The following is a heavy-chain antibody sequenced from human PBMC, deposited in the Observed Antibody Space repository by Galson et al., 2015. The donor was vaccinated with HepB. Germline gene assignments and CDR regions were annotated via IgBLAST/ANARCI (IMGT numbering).Heavy chain of an antibody. D-gene: IGHD4-17*01. Sequence: SLRLSCAASGFTFSSYAMHWVRQAPGKGLEWVAVISYDGSNKYYADSVKGRFTISRDNSKNTLYLRMNSLRAEDTAVYYCARDPDYGDYLEGRTLDYWGQGTLVTVSS. CDR3: ARDPDYGDYLEGRTLDY. J-gene: IGHJ4*02. V-gene: IGHV3-30-3*01. CDR1: GFTFSSYA. CDR2: ISYDGSNK.